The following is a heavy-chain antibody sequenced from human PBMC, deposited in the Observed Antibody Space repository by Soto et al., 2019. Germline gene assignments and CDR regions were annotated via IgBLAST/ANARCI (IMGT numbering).Heavy chain of an antibody. CDR3: ARLGESRLSKTYWVFDY. CDR2: IYYSGST. J-gene: IGHJ4*01. CDR1: GGSISSSSYY. D-gene: IGHD2-8*02. Sequence: SETLSLTCTVSGGSISSSSYYWGWIRQPPGKGLEWIGSIYYSGSTYYNPSLKSRVTISVDTSKNQFSLKLSSVTAADTAIYYCARLGESRLSKTYWVFDYWGHGTLVTVSS. V-gene: IGHV4-39*01.